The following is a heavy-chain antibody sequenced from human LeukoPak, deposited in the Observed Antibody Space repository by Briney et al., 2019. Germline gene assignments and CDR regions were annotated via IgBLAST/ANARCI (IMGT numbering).Heavy chain of an antibody. CDR2: ISYDGSNK. V-gene: IGHV3-30-3*01. CDR3: ARADLGSCSGGSCYGHY. CDR1: GFTFSSYA. J-gene: IGHJ4*02. D-gene: IGHD2-15*01. Sequence: GRSLRLSCAASGFTFSSYAMHWVRQAPGKGLEWVAFISYDGSNKYYADSVEGRFTISRDNSKNTLDLQMNSLRAEDTAVYYCARADLGSCSGGSCYGHYWGQGTLVTVSS.